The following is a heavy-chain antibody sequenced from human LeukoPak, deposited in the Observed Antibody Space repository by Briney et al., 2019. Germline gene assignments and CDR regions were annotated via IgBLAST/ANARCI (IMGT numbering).Heavy chain of an antibody. CDR2: IYSSGST. D-gene: IGHD2-15*01. Sequence: GGSLRLSCAASGFTVSSNYMTWVRQAPAKGLEWVSLIYSSGSTYYADSVKGRFTISRDNSKNTLYLQMNSLRGDDTAVYYCARSDCSGRSCFTFDYWGQGTLVTVSS. CDR3: ARSDCSGRSCFTFDY. J-gene: IGHJ4*02. CDR1: GFTVSSNY. V-gene: IGHV3-66*02.